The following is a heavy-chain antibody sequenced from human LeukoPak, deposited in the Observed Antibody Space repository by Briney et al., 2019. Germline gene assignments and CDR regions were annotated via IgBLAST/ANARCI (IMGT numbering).Heavy chain of an antibody. CDR2: INPSGGST. J-gene: IGHJ3*02. V-gene: IGHV1-46*01. Sequence: GASVKVSCKASGYTFTGYYMHWVRQAPGQGLEWKGIINPSGGSTSYAQKFQGRVTMTRDTSTSTVYMELSSLRSEDTAVYYCARDFAYSSSSVSDAFDIWGQGTMVTVSS. CDR3: ARDFAYSSSSVSDAFDI. CDR1: GYTFTGYY. D-gene: IGHD6-6*01.